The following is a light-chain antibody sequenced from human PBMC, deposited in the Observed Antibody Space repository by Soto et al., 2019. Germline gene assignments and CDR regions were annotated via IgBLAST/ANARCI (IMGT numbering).Light chain of an antibody. CDR1: SSNIGSNT. CDR2: SND. V-gene: IGLV1-44*01. CDR3: AAWDDSLNGVV. J-gene: IGLJ2*01. Sequence: QSVLTQPPSASGTPGQRVTISCSGSSSNIGSNTVNWYQQLPGTAPKLLIYSNDQRPSGVPDRLSGAKAGTSASLAISGLHSEDEADYYCAAWDDSLNGVVFGGGTQRTVL.